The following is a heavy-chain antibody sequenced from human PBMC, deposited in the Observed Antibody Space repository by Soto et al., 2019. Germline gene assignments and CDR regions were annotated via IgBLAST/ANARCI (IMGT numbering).Heavy chain of an antibody. V-gene: IGHV3-30*18. D-gene: IGHD3-22*01. CDR3: AKSVRSSGYYYFED. Sequence: QVQLVESGGGVVQPGRSLRLSCEASGLTFSIYGMHWVRQAPGKGLEWVAAISNDGSKKFYADSVRGRFSISRDNSRNTLYLQMNSLRTEDTAIYYFAKSVRSSGYYYFEDWCQGTLVTVSS. J-gene: IGHJ4*02. CDR1: GLTFSIYG. CDR2: ISNDGSKK.